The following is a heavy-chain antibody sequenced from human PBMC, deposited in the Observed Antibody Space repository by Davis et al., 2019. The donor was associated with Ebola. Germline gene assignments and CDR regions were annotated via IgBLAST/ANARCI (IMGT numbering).Heavy chain of an antibody. V-gene: IGHV3-48*01. Sequence: PGGSLRLSCAASGFTFSSYSMNWVRQAPGKGLEWVSYISSSSSTIYYADSVKGRFTISRDNAKNSLYLQMNSLRAEDTAVYYCASGGYDYGDPPNIWGQGTLVTVSS. J-gene: IGHJ4*02. CDR2: ISSSSSTI. CDR1: GFTFSSYS. CDR3: ASGGYDYGDPPNI. D-gene: IGHD4-17*01.